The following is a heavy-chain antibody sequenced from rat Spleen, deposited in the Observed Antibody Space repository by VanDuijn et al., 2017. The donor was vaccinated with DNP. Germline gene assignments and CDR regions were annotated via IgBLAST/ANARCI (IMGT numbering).Heavy chain of an antibody. Sequence: EVQLVESGGGLVQPGRSLKLSCAASGFTFSNYDMAWVRQAPTKGLEWVTTISTSTGNTYYRDSVKGRFTVSRDNAKSSLYLQMDSLRSEDTATYYCTTESTYYGYFDYWGQGVMVSVSS. J-gene: IGHJ2*01. CDR3: TTESTYYGYFDY. CDR2: ISTSTGNT. CDR1: GFTFSNYD. D-gene: IGHD1-9*01. V-gene: IGHV5-27*01.